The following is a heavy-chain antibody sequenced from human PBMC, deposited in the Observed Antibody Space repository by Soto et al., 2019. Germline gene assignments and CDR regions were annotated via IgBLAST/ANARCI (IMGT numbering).Heavy chain of an antibody. Sequence: ASVKVSCKASGYTFTSYGISWVRQAPGQGLEWMGWISAYNGNTNYAQRLQGRVTMTTDTSTSTAYMELRSLRSDDTAVYYCAVTIFGVVPTYWGQGTLVTVSS. J-gene: IGHJ4*02. CDR3: AVTIFGVVPTY. V-gene: IGHV1-18*01. CDR2: ISAYNGNT. D-gene: IGHD3-3*01. CDR1: GYTFTSYG.